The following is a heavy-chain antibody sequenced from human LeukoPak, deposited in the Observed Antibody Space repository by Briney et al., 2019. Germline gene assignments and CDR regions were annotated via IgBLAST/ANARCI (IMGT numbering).Heavy chain of an antibody. V-gene: IGHV1-69*05. J-gene: IGHJ5*02. CDR2: IIPIFGTA. D-gene: IGHD6-13*01. CDR3: ARGRPYSSSNWFDP. Sequence: ASVKVSCKASGGTFISYAISWVRQAPGQGLEWMGGIIPIFGTANYAQKFQGRVTITTDESTSTAYMELSSLRSEDTAVYYCARGRPYSSSNWFDPFGQGTLVTVSS. CDR1: GGTFISYA.